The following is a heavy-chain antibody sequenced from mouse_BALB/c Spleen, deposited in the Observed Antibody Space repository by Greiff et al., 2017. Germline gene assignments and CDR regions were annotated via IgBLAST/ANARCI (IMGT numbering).Heavy chain of an antibody. CDR3: AGGTMVYYYAMDY. V-gene: IGHV2-6-7*01. CDR2: IWGDGST. D-gene: IGHD2-1*01. Sequence: QVQLKESGPGLVAPSQSLSITCTVSGFSLTGYGVNWVRQPPGKGLEWLGMIWGDGSTDYNSALKSRLSISKDNSKSQVFLKMNSLQTDDTARYYCAGGTMVYYYAMDYWGQGTSVTVSA. CDR1: GFSLTGYG. J-gene: IGHJ4*01.